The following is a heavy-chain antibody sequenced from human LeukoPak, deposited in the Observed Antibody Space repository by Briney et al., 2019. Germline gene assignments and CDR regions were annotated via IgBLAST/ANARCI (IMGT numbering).Heavy chain of an antibody. J-gene: IGHJ3*02. CDR3: AREIDCGGDRCEVAFDI. CDR1: GGSISSSSYY. Sequence: PSETLSLTCTVSGGSISSSSYYWGWIRQPPGKGLEWIGSIYYSGSTYYNPSLRSRVTISVDTSKNQFSLKLSSVTAADTAVYYCAREIDCGGDRCEVAFDIWGQGTMVTVSS. D-gene: IGHD2-21*02. V-gene: IGHV4-39*07. CDR2: IYYSGST.